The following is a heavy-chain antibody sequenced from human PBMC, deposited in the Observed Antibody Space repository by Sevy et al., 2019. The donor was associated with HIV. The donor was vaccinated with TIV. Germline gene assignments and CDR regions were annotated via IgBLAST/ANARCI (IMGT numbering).Heavy chain of an antibody. CDR3: AGENAWGRGYS. CDR2: IYYHGHI. J-gene: IGHJ4*02. V-gene: IGHV4-59*08. Sequence: SETLSLTCTVSGGSITSLYWNWIRQPPGKGLEWIANIYYHGHINYNPSLKSRVTLSLDTSKNQFSLRLSSVTAADTARYYCAGENAWGRGYSWGQGTLVTVSS. D-gene: IGHD1-26*01. CDR1: GGSITSLY.